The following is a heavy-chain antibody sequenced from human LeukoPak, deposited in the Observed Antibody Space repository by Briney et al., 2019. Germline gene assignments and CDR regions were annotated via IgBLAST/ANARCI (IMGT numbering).Heavy chain of an antibody. Sequence: SETLSLTCAVSGGSISSYYWSWIRQPPGKGLEWIGFFYYSGSTNYNPSLKSRVTISVDTSKDHFSLKLSSVTAADTAVYYCARGPGGYSYGYYFDYWGQGTLVTVSS. CDR1: GGSISSYY. V-gene: IGHV4-59*01. D-gene: IGHD5-18*01. CDR3: ARGPGGYSYGYYFDY. J-gene: IGHJ4*02. CDR2: FYYSGST.